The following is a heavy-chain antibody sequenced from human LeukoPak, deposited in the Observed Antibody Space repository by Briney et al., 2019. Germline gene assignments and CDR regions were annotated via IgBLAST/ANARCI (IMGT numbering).Heavy chain of an antibody. D-gene: IGHD3-22*01. Sequence: GGSLRLSCAASEFTFSTYGMHWVRQAPGKGLEWVAVISYDGSYKFYADSVKGRFTTSRDNSKNTLYLQMNSLRAEDTAVYYCARAPDGYEAFDIWGQGTMVTVSS. CDR1: EFTFSTYG. V-gene: IGHV3-30*03. CDR3: ARAPDGYEAFDI. CDR2: ISYDGSYK. J-gene: IGHJ3*02.